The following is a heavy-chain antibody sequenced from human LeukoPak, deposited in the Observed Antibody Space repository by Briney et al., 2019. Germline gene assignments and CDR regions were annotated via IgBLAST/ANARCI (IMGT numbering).Heavy chain of an antibody. Sequence: PSETLSLTCTVSGGSISSSSYYWGWIRQPPGKGLEWIGSIYYSGSTYYNPSLKSRVTISVDTSKNQFSLKLSSVTAADTAVYYCARVPLSGWYGPEDSDYWGQGTLVTVSS. D-gene: IGHD6-19*01. V-gene: IGHV4-39*07. J-gene: IGHJ4*02. CDR1: GGSISSSSYY. CDR2: IYYSGST. CDR3: ARVPLSGWYGPEDSDY.